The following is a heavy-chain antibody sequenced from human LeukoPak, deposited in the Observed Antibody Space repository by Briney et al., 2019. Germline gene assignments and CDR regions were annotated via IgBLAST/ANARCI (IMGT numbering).Heavy chain of an antibody. V-gene: IGHV3-53*01. Sequence: GGSLRLSCAASGFTFSSYAMSWVRQAPGKGLEWVSVIYSGGSTYYADSVKGRFTISRDNSKNTLYLQMNSLRAEDTAVYYCARDRLGDSSGYYPYWYFDLWGRGTLVTVSS. CDR1: GFTFSSYA. CDR2: IYSGGST. CDR3: ARDRLGDSSGYYPYWYFDL. J-gene: IGHJ2*01. D-gene: IGHD3-22*01.